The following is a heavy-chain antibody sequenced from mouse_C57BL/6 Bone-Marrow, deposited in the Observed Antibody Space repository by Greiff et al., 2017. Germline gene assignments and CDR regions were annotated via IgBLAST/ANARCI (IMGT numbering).Heavy chain of an antibody. D-gene: IGHD3-2*02. CDR3: SRSRLLRFDY. Sequence: EVKLVESGAELVKPGASVKLSCTASGFNIKDSYMHWVKQRTEQGLEWIGRIDPEDGETKYAPKFQGKATITVDTSSNTAYLQLSSLTSEDTAVYYCSRSRLLRFDYWGQGTTLTVSS. CDR2: IDPEDGET. J-gene: IGHJ2*01. V-gene: IGHV14-2*01. CDR1: GFNIKDSY.